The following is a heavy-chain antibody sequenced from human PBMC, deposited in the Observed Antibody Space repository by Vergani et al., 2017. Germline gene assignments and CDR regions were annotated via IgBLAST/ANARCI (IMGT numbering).Heavy chain of an antibody. CDR2: IYDSGST. D-gene: IGHD6-19*01. CDR1: GGSISSYY. CDR3: ARGLDSSGWYYYYYMDV. V-gene: IGHV4-59*01. J-gene: IGHJ6*03. Sequence: QVQLQESGPGLVKPSETLSLTCTVSGGSISSYYWSWIRQPPGKGLEWIGYIYDSGSTNYNPSLKSRVTISVDTSKNQFSLKLSSVTAADTAVYYCARGLDSSGWYYYYYMDVWGKGTTVTVAS.